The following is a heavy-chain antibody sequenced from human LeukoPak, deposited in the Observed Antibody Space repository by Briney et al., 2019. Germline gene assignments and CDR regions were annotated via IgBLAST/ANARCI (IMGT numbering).Heavy chain of an antibody. Sequence: GGSLRLSCAASGFTFSSYGMHWVRQAPGKGLEWVAVISYDGSNKYYADSVKGRFTISRDNSKNTLYLQMNSLRAEDTAVYYCAREVGATAYYFDYWGQGTLVTVSS. V-gene: IGHV3-30*19. J-gene: IGHJ4*02. CDR2: ISYDGSNK. CDR3: AREVGATAYYFDY. CDR1: GFTFSSYG. D-gene: IGHD1-26*01.